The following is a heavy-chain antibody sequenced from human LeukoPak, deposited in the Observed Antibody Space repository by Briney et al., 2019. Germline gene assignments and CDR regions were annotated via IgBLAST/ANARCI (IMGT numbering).Heavy chain of an antibody. D-gene: IGHD3-10*01. CDR3: ARESGGFGEFFDY. CDR2: ISAYNGNT. Sequence: ASVKVSCKASGYTFTSYGISWVRQAPGQGLEWMGWISAYNGNTNYAQKLQGRVTMTTDTSTSTAHMELRSLRSDDTAVYYCARESGGFGEFFDYWGQGTLVTVSS. J-gene: IGHJ4*02. CDR1: GYTFTSYG. V-gene: IGHV1-18*04.